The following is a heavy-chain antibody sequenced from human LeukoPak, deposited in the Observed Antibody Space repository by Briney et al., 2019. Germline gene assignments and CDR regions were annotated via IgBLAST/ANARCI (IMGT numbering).Heavy chain of an antibody. CDR1: GYTFTNYY. D-gene: IGHD5-24*01. CDR3: ARDGDGYTNGNFDY. Sequence: ASVKVSCKASGYTFTNYYIHWVRQAPGQGLEWMGITDPIGGSTNYAQKFQGRVTMTTDTSTSTAYMELRSLRSDDTAVYYCARDGDGYTNGNFDYWGQGTLVTVSS. CDR2: TDPIGGST. V-gene: IGHV1-46*01. J-gene: IGHJ4*02.